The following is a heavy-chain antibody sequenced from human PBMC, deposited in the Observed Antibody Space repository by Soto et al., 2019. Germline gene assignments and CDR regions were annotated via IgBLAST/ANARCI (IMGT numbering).Heavy chain of an antibody. CDR1: GFSLSTSGVG. V-gene: IGHV2-5*02. D-gene: IGHD6-13*01. CDR3: APKYSSSSTNWFDP. J-gene: IGHJ5*02. Sequence: SGPTLVNPTQPLTLTCTFSGFSLSTSGVGVGWIRQPPGKALEWLALIYWDDDKRYSPSLKSRLTITKDTSKNQVVLTMTNMDPVDTATYYCAPKYSSSSTNWFDPWGQGTLVTVSS. CDR2: IYWDDDK.